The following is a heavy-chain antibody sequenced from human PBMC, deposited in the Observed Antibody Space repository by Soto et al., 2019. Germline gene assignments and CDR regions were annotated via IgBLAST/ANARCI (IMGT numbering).Heavy chain of an antibody. CDR3: VRVGRLGGY. J-gene: IGHJ4*02. CDR1: GFTFSNYW. Sequence: EVQLVESGGGLVQPGGSLRLSCAASGFTFSNYWMSWVRQAPGKGLEWVANIKEDGSEKYYVDSVKGRFTISRDNAKNSLYRQMNSLRAEDTAVYYCVRVGRLGGYWGQGTLVTVSS. V-gene: IGHV3-7*03. D-gene: IGHD3-16*01. CDR2: IKEDGSEK.